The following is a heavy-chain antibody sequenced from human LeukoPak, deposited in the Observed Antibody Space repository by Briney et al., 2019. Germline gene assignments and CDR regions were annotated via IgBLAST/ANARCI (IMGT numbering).Heavy chain of an antibody. CDR3: AKDLVRGVLGYYYGMDV. D-gene: IGHD3-10*01. Sequence: GGSLRLSCAASGFTVSSNYMSWVRQAPGKGLEWVSVIYTGVSTYYADSVKGRFAISRDNSKNTLYLQMNSLRAEDTAVYYCAKDLVRGVLGYYYGMDVWGQGTTVTVSS. CDR1: GFTVSSNY. CDR2: IYTGVST. V-gene: IGHV3-53*05. J-gene: IGHJ6*02.